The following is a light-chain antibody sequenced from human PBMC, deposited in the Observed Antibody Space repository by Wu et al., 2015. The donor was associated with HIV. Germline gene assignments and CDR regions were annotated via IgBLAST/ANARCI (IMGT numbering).Light chain of an antibody. CDR1: QSVDSQ. CDR2: DAS. Sequence: ETVLTQSPVTLSLSPGDRATLSCRASQSVDSQLAWYQQKPGQAPRLLIYDASKRVTGIPARFSGSGSGTEFTLTISSLEPEDFAVYFCQQRYNWLTFGGGTKVEMK. J-gene: IGKJ4*01. CDR3: QQRYNWLT. V-gene: IGKV3-11*01.